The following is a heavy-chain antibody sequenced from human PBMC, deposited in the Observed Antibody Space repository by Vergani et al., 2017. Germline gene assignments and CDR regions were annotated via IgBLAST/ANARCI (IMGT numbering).Heavy chain of an antibody. Sequence: QVQLQESGPRLVRPSQTLSLTCTVSGGSINTGAYYWSWIRQPAGKGLEWIGYIYYSGSTYYNPSLKSRVTISVDTSKNQFSLKLNSVTAADTAVYYCARGSRAEGGSGPDKWGQGTLVTVSS. D-gene: IGHD6-13*01. CDR3: ARGSRAEGGSGPDK. CDR2: IYYSGST. J-gene: IGHJ4*02. CDR1: GGSINTGAYY. V-gene: IGHV4-30-4*01.